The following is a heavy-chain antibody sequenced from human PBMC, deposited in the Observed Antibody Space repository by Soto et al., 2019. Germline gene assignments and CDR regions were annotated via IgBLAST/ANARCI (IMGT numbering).Heavy chain of an antibody. CDR1: GYTFTSYS. D-gene: IGHD2-15*01. J-gene: IGHJ6*02. CDR2: INAGNGNT. Sequence: ASVKVSCKASGYTFTSYSIHWVRQAPGQRLEWMGWINAGNGNTKYSQKFQGRVTITRDTSASTAYMELSSLRSEDAAVYYCARAPMVVAATHYYGMDVWGQGTTVTVSS. CDR3: ARAPMVVAATHYYGMDV. V-gene: IGHV1-3*01.